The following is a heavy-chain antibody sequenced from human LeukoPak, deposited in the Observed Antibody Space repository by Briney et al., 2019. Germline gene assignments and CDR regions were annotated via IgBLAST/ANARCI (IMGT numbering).Heavy chain of an antibody. D-gene: IGHD6-6*01. CDR3: ARDHMFSSSSYYYYMDV. CDR2: IYYSGST. Sequence: SETLSLTCAVSGGSISSGGYSWSWIRQPPGKGLEWIGYIYYSGSTYYNPSLKSRVTISVDTSKNQFSLKLSSVTAADTAVYYCARDHMFSSSSYYYYMDVWGKGTTVTVSS. CDR1: GGSISSGGYS. V-gene: IGHV4-30-4*07. J-gene: IGHJ6*03.